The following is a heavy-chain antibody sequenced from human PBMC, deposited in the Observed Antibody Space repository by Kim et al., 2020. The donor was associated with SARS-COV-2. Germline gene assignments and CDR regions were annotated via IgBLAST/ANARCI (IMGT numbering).Heavy chain of an antibody. Sequence: GGSLRLSCAASGFTFSSYAMSWVRQAPGKGLEGVSAISGSGGSTYYADSVKGRFTISRDNSKNTLYLQMNSLRAEDTAVYYCAREGVWIQLWYYIDYWGQGTLVTVSS. J-gene: IGHJ4*02. V-gene: IGHV3-23*01. D-gene: IGHD5-18*01. CDR3: AREGVWIQLWYYIDY. CDR1: GFTFSSYA. CDR2: ISGSGGST.